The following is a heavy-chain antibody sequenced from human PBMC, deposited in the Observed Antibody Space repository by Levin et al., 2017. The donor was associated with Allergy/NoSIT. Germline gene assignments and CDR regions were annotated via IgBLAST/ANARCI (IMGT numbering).Heavy chain of an antibody. V-gene: IGHV1-18*01. CDR3: ARDWKKKIVVLPAAAVDY. D-gene: IGHD2-15*01. Sequence: ASVKVSCKTSGYTFTNYGISWVRQAPGQGLEWMGWISGYNGEVIYAQNVQGRVTMTTETSTSTAYLELRSLTSDDTAMYYCARDWKKKIVVLPAAAVDYWGQGTLVTVSS. CDR2: ISGYNGEV. CDR1: GYTFTNYG. J-gene: IGHJ4*02.